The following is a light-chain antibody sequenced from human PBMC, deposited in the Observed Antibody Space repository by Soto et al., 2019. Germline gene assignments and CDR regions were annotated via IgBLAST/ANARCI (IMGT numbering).Light chain of an antibody. CDR3: QQYNSYTWT. V-gene: IGKV1-5*03. Sequence: DIQMTQSPSTLSASVGDRVTITCRASQSISSWLAWYQQKPGKAPKLLIYKASSLESGVPSRFSGSGSGTEFTLTISSLQPEDFATYYCQQYNSYTWTFGRRTKVEIK. J-gene: IGKJ1*01. CDR1: QSISSW. CDR2: KAS.